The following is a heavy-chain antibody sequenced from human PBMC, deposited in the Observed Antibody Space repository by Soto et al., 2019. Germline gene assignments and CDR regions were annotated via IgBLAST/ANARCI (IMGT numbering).Heavy chain of an antibody. V-gene: IGHV1-3*01. CDR1: GYTFTSYA. CDR3: ARSITLACDY. J-gene: IGHJ4*02. Sequence: QVQLVQSGAEVKKPGASVKVSCKASGYTFTSYAMHWVRQAPGQRLEWMGWISDCNGNTKYSQKFQGRVTITRDTSASTAYMELSILRSEDTAVYYLARSITLACDYWCQGTLVTVSS. D-gene: IGHD1-20*01. CDR2: ISDCNGNT.